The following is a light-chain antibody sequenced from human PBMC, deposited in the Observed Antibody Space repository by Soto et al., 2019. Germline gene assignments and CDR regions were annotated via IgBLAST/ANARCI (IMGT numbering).Light chain of an antibody. Sequence: AIQLTQSPSSLSASVGDRVTITCRASQGISNYLGWYQQKPGKAPKLLIFDVSTLQSGVPSRFSGSVSGTDFTLTISSLQPEDSASYYCQQYYNSVLTFGGGTKVDIK. V-gene: IGKV1-6*01. J-gene: IGKJ4*01. CDR2: DVS. CDR1: QGISNY. CDR3: QQYYNSVLT.